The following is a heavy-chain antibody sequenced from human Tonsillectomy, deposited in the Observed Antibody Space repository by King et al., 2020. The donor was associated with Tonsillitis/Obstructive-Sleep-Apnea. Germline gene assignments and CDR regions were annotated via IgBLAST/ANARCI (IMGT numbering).Heavy chain of an antibody. V-gene: IGHV3-33*01. Sequence: QLVQSGGGVVQPGRSLRLSCAASGFTFSSYGMHWVRQAPGKGLEWVAAIWYDGSNKYYADSVKGRFTISRDNSKNTLYLQMNSLIAEATAVYYCARASATVITPGDYWGQGTLVTVSS. CDR3: ARASATVITPGDY. CDR2: IWYDGSNK. CDR1: GFTFSSYG. J-gene: IGHJ4*02. D-gene: IGHD4-17*01.